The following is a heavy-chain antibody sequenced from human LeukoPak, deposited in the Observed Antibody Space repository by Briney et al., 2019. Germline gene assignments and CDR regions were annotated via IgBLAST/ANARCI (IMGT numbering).Heavy chain of an antibody. D-gene: IGHD1-1*01. J-gene: IGHJ6*02. V-gene: IGHV1-18*01. CDR2: ISAYDGNT. Sequence: ASVKVSCKASGYTFTSYGISWVRQAPGQGLEWMGWISAYDGNTSYAQKLQGRVTMTTDTSTSTAYMELRSLRSDDTAVYYCARDGKVSQTGNYYYYGMDVWGQGTTVTVSS. CDR1: GYTFTSYG. CDR3: ARDGKVSQTGNYYYYGMDV.